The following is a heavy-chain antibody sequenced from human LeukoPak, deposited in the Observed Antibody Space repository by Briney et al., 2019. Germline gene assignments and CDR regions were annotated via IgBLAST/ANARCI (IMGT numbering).Heavy chain of an antibody. CDR2: ISSSGSTI. Sequence: MTGGSLRLSCAASGFTFSDYYMSWIRQAPGKGLEWVSYISSSGSTIYYADSVKGRFTISRDNAKNSLYLQMNSLRADDTAVYYCARTPGYCSSTSCYYYFDYWGQGTLVTVSS. D-gene: IGHD2-2*01. V-gene: IGHV3-11*04. CDR3: ARTPGYCSSTSCYYYFDY. J-gene: IGHJ4*02. CDR1: GFTFSDYY.